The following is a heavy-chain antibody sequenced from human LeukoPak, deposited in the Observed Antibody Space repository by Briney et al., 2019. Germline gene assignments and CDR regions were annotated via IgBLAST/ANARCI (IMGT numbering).Heavy chain of an antibody. CDR3: ARGAGPTGRKGSFDY. J-gene: IGHJ4*02. CDR2: ISSSSSYI. CDR1: GLTFSSYS. D-gene: IGHD1-1*01. Sequence: GGSLRLSCAASGLTFSSYSMNWVRQAPGKRLEWVSCISSSSSYIYYAESVKGRFTISRDNAKNSLYLQMNSLRGEDTAVYYCARGAGPTGRKGSFDYWGEGTLVTVSS. V-gene: IGHV3-21*01.